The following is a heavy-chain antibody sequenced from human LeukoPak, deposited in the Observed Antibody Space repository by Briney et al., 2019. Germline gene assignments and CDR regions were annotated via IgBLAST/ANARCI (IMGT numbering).Heavy chain of an antibody. CDR2: IHHSGST. D-gene: IGHD3-10*01. Sequence: SETLSLTCSVSGGSISSGGYYWSWLRQHPGKGLEWIGHIHHSGSTYHNPSLESRITISVDTSKNQFSLNLTSVTAADTAVYYCGREYGSLIDYWGQGTLVTVSS. CDR3: GREYGSLIDY. J-gene: IGHJ4*02. CDR1: GGSISSGGYY. V-gene: IGHV4-31*03.